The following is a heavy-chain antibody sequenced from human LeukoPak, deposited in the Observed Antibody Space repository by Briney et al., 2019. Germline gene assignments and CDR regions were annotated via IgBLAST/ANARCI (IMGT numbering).Heavy chain of an antibody. J-gene: IGHJ4*02. V-gene: IGHV3-7*02. CDR3: TRSLDY. CDR1: GFTFSDYW. D-gene: IGHD2-15*01. CDR2: IKPDGSEI. Sequence: GGSLRLSCAASGFTFSDYWMDWARQAPGKGLEWVANIKPDGSEIYYVDAVKGRFTISRDNAKNSLYLQMNSLRTEDTAVYYCTRSLDYWGQGTLVTVSS.